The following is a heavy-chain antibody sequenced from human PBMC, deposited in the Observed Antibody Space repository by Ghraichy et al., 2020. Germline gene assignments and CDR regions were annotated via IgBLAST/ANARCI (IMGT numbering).Heavy chain of an antibody. CDR1: GFTFSSYW. J-gene: IGHJ6*02. CDR2: IKQDGSEK. V-gene: IGHV3-7*01. Sequence: GGSLRLSCAASGFTFSSYWMSWVRQAPGKGLEWVANIKQDGSEKYYVDSVKGRFTISRDNAKNSLYLQMNSLRAEDTAVYYCAREQYSSGWTPFYYYYGMDVWGQGTTVTVSS. D-gene: IGHD6-19*01. CDR3: AREQYSSGWTPFYYYYGMDV.